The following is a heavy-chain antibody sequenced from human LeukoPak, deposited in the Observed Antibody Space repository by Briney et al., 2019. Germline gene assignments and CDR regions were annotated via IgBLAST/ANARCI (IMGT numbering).Heavy chain of an antibody. CDR1: GFTFSSYA. J-gene: IGHJ6*03. CDR2: ISGSGGST. D-gene: IGHD3-3*01. V-gene: IGHV3-23*01. Sequence: GGSLRLSCAASGFTFSSYAMSWVRQAPGKGLEWVSAISGSGGSTYYADSVKGRFAISRDNSKNTLYLQMNSLRAEDTAVYYCAKGEGFDYYYMDVWGKGTTVTVSS. CDR3: AKGEGFDYYYMDV.